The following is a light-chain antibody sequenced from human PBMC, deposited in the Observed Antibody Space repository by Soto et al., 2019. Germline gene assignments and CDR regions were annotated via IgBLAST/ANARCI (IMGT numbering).Light chain of an antibody. V-gene: IGKV3-11*01. CDR1: QSVSTW. CDR3: QHRSSWLT. CDR2: DAS. Sequence: EIVLTQSPATLSLSPGERATLSCRASQSVSTWLAWYQQKPGQAPRLLLYDASNRATGIPARFSGSGSGTDFTLTISSLEPEDSAVYYCQHRSSWLTFGGGTKVEIK. J-gene: IGKJ4*01.